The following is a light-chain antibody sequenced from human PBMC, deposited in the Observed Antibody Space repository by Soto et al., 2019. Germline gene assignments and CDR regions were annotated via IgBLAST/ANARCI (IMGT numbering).Light chain of an antibody. Sequence: ENVLTQSPDTLSLSPGERATLSCRASQSVTSNYVAWYQQKLGQAPRLLIYDASTRATGIPDRFSGSGSGTDFTLTISRLEPEDFAVYYCQRYGDSPLLTFGGGTKVEI. CDR2: DAS. J-gene: IGKJ4*01. CDR1: QSVTSNY. V-gene: IGKV3-20*01. CDR3: QRYGDSPLLT.